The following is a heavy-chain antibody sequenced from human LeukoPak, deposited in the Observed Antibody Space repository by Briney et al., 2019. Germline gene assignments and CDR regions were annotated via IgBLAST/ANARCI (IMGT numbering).Heavy chain of an antibody. D-gene: IGHD3-22*01. CDR1: GLTFSTYA. CDR3: SKDEGYYYDSSGQNDAFDI. CDR2: ISGSGGST. V-gene: IGHV3-23*01. Sequence: GRSLRLSCAASGLTFSTYAMSWVRQAPGKGLEWVSAISGSGGSTYYADSVKGRFTISRDNSKNTLYLQMNSLRAEDTAVYYCSKDEGYYYDSSGQNDAFDIWGQGTMVTVSS. J-gene: IGHJ3*02.